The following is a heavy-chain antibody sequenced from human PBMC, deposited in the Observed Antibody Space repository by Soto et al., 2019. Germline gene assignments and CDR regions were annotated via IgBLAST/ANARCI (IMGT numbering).Heavy chain of an antibody. CDR1: GYSFTSYW. CDR3: ASRGRYSSSGDAYYYYYGMDV. Sequence: GESLKISCKGSGYSFTSYWIGWVRQMPGKGLEWMGIIYPGDSDTRYSPSFEGQVTISADKFISTAYLQWSSLKAADTAMYYCASRGRYSSSGDAYYYYYGMDVRGPGTTVTVS. CDR2: IYPGDSDT. J-gene: IGHJ6*02. V-gene: IGHV5-51*01. D-gene: IGHD6-6*01.